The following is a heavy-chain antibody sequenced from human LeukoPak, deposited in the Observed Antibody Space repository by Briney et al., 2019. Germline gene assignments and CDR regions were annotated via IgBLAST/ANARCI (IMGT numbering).Heavy chain of an antibody. CDR3: ARRAYCGGDCYSDY. J-gene: IGHJ4*02. Sequence: GESLKISCKGSGYSFTSYWIGWVRQMPGKGLDWMGIIYPGDSDTRYSPSFQGQVTISADKSINTAYLQWSSLKASDSAMYYCARRAYCGGDCYSDYWGQGTLVTVSS. V-gene: IGHV5-51*01. D-gene: IGHD2-21*02. CDR1: GYSFTSYW. CDR2: IYPGDSDT.